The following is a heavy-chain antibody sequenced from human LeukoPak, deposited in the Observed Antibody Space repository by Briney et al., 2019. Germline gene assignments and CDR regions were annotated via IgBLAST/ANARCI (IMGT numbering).Heavy chain of an antibody. Sequence: ASVTVSCKASGYTFTSYDINWVRQAAGQGLEWLGWMNPNSDNTGYAQKFQGRVTMTRDTSRSTAYMELSSLRSEDTAVYYCARDADGSGSGSFDIWGQRTMVTVSS. D-gene: IGHD3-10*01. J-gene: IGHJ3*02. CDR3: ARDADGSGSGSFDI. CDR2: MNPNSDNT. V-gene: IGHV1-8*01. CDR1: GYTFTSYD.